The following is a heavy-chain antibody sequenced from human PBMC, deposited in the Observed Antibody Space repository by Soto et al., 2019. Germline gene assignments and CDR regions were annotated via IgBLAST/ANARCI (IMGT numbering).Heavy chain of an antibody. CDR3: ARDFIVGAPDYFDY. J-gene: IGHJ4*02. V-gene: IGHV3-33*01. CDR2: IWYDGSNK. D-gene: IGHD1-26*01. Sequence: GGSLRLSCAASGFTFSSYALHWVRQAPGKGLEWVALIWYDGSNKYYADSVKGRFTISRDNSKNTLYLQMNSLRAEDTAVYYCARDFIVGAPDYFDYWGQGTLVTVSS. CDR1: GFTFSSYA.